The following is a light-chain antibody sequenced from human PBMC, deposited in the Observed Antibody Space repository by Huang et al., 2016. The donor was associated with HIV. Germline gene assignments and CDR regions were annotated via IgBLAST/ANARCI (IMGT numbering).Light chain of an antibody. CDR1: QSIKSN. J-gene: IGKJ1*01. CDR3: QQYDYWPPVT. V-gene: IGKV3-15*01. Sequence: IVMTQSPVTLSVSPGERAALSCRAGQSIKSNLAWYQQKPGQAPSLLIYGASTRATGVPARCSGSGSGTEFTLTINHLQSDDFAGYYCQQYDYWPPVTFGQGTKV. CDR2: GAS.